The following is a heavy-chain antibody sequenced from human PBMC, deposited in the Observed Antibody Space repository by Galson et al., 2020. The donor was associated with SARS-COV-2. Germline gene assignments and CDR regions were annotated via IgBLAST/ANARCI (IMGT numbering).Heavy chain of an antibody. CDR3: ARGYCSSLTNCYPAGWFDT. CDR1: GYSLIGYY. Sequence: GESLKISCKASGYSLIGYYIHWVRQAPGQGLEWVGWFNPNSGATKYAQKFQGRVTMTRDTSISIAYMELSSLRSEDTAMYYCARGYCSSLTNCYPAGWFDTWGQGTLVTVSS. V-gene: IGHV1-2*02. J-gene: IGHJ5*02. D-gene: IGHD2-2*01. CDR2: FNPNSGAT.